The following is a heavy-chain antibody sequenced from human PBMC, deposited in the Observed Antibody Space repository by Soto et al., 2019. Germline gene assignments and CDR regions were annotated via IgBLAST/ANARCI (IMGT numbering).Heavy chain of an antibody. Sequence: GGSLRLSCAVSGFTFRSYAMSWVRQAPGKGLEWVSTISDSGGSTYYADSVKGRFAISRDNSKNTLYLQMNSLRAEDTAVYYCAKGLAQGYYYYGMDVWGQGTTVTVSS. V-gene: IGHV3-23*01. CDR1: GFTFRSYA. CDR3: AKGLAQGYYYYGMDV. CDR2: ISDSGGST. J-gene: IGHJ6*02.